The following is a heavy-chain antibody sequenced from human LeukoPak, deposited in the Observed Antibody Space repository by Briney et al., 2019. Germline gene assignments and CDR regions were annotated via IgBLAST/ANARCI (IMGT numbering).Heavy chain of an antibody. CDR2: ISYDGSNK. J-gene: IGHJ6*02. V-gene: IGHV3-30-3*01. Sequence: PGRSLRLSCAASGFTFSSYAMHWVRQAPGKGLEWVAVISYDGSNKYYADSVKGRFTISRDNSKNTLYLQMNSLRAEDTAVYYCARERRGIASTFMDVWGQGTTVTVSS. D-gene: IGHD3-3*02. CDR1: GFTFSSYA. CDR3: ARERRGIASTFMDV.